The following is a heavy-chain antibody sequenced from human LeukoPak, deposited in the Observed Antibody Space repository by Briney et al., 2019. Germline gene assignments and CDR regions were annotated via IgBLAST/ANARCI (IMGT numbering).Heavy chain of an antibody. D-gene: IGHD2-21*02. Sequence: ASVKVSRKASGYTFTSYYMHWVRQATGQGLEWMGWMNPNSGNTGYAQKFQGRVTMTRNTSISTAYMELSSLRSEDTAVYYCAKGSSVTAYYYSYYMDVWGKGTTVTVSS. J-gene: IGHJ6*03. CDR3: AKGSSVTAYYYSYYMDV. CDR1: GYTFTSYY. V-gene: IGHV1-8*02. CDR2: MNPNSGNT.